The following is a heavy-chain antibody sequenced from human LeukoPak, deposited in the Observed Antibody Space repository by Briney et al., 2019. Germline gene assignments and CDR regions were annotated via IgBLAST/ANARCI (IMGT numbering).Heavy chain of an antibody. V-gene: IGHV3-66*02. CDR1: GFTFTKYW. J-gene: IGHJ4*02. D-gene: IGHD3-10*01. CDR2: IYSGGST. CDR3: AREGGSGYFDY. Sequence: PGGSLRLSCAASGFTFTKYWMSWVRQAPGKGLEWVSVIYSGGSTYYADSVKGRFTISRDNSKNTLYLQMNSLRAEDTAVYYCAREGGSGYFDYWGQGTLVTVSS.